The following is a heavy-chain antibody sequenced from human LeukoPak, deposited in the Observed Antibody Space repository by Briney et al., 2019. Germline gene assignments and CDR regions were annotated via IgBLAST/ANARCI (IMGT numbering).Heavy chain of an antibody. J-gene: IGHJ4*02. CDR2: IYYSGSA. CDR3: ARGLYLVSSGYLDY. V-gene: IGHV4-39*01. CDR1: GGSISSSSYF. D-gene: IGHD3-22*01. Sequence: SETLSLTCTVSGGSISSSSYFWGWIRQPPGKGLEWIGTIYYSGSAHYHPSLKSRVSISVDASKNQFSLKLSSVTAADTAVYYCARGLYLVSSGYLDYWGQGTLVTVSS.